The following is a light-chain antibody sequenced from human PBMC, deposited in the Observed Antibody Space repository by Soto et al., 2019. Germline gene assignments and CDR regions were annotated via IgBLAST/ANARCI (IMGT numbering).Light chain of an antibody. CDR1: QRVSNNY. J-gene: IGKJ2*01. CDR3: QQYGSSTPYT. CDR2: GST. Sequence: EVVFTQAPGTLSLSPGERATLSCRASQRVSNNYLACYQQKRGQSPKLLIFGSTDRATGIPDSFSGSGSGTDLTLTISRLEPDDFAVYYCQQYGSSTPYTFGQGTKLEL. V-gene: IGKV3-20*01.